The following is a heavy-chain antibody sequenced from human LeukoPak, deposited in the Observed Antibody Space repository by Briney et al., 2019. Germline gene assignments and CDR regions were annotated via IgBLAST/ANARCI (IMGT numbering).Heavy chain of an antibody. V-gene: IGHV1-69*06. J-gene: IGHJ4*02. CDR1: GGTFSSYA. CDR2: IIPIFGTA. D-gene: IGHD6-13*01. CDR3: ARSPWGSSSFFDY. Sequence: GASVKVSCKASGGTFSSYAISWVRQAPGQGLEWMGGIIPIFGTANYAQKFQGRVTITADKSTSTAYMELSSLRSEDTAVYYCARSPWGSSSFFDYWGQGTLVTVSS.